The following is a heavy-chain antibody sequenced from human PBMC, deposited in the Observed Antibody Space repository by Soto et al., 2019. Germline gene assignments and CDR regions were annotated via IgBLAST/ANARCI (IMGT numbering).Heavy chain of an antibody. Sequence: QVQLQESGPGLVKPSQTLPLTCTVSGVSISSGDYYWSWIRQHPGKGLEWIGCVYYGGTTYYNPSLKSRISISVDPSKTQFSQKLTSVTAADTAVDYCATVNPGQWLVNYWGQGTLVTVSS. V-gene: IGHV4-31*03. CDR3: ATVNPGQWLVNY. J-gene: IGHJ4*02. CDR1: GVSISSGDYY. CDR2: VYYGGTT. D-gene: IGHD6-19*01.